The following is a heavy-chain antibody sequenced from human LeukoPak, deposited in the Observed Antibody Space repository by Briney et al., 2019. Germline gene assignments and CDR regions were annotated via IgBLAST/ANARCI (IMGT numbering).Heavy chain of an antibody. Sequence: SETLSLTCTVSGGSISSYYWSWIRQPPGKGLEWIGYIYTSGSTNYNPSLKSRVTISVDTSKNQFSLKLSSVTAADTAVYYCARLLSGSLDYWGQGTLVTASS. CDR2: IYTSGST. CDR1: GGSISSYY. J-gene: IGHJ4*02. V-gene: IGHV4-4*09. CDR3: ARLLSGSLDY. D-gene: IGHD1-26*01.